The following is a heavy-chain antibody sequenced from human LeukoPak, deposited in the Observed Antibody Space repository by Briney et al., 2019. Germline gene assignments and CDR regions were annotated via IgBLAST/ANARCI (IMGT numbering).Heavy chain of an antibody. V-gene: IGHV4-38-2*02. Sequence: SETLSLTCTVSGYSISSGYYWGWIRQPPGKGLEWIGSIYHSGSTHYNPSLKSRITISVDTSKNQFSLKLSSVTAADTAVYYCAGEAPPGAFEIWGLGTMVTVSS. CDR1: GYSISSGYY. CDR2: IYHSGST. CDR3: AGEAPPGAFEI. J-gene: IGHJ3*02.